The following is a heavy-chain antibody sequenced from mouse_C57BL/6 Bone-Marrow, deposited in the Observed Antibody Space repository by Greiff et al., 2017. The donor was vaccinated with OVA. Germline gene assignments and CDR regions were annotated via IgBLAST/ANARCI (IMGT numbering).Heavy chain of an antibody. J-gene: IGHJ2*01. D-gene: IGHD1-1*01. V-gene: IGHV1-64*01. Sequence: QVQLQQPGAELVKPGASVKLSCKASGYTFTSYWMHWVKQRPGQGLEWIGMIHPNSGITNYNEKFKSKATLTVDKSSSTAYMQLSSLTSEDSAVYYCARSDYYGSPDYWGQGTTLTVSS. CDR3: ARSDYYGSPDY. CDR1: GYTFTSYW. CDR2: IHPNSGIT.